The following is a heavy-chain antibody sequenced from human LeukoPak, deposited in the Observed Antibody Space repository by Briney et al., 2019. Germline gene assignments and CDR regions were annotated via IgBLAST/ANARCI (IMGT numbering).Heavy chain of an antibody. J-gene: IGHJ4*02. CDR1: GFTFSSYA. CDR3: AKDPRVTYYYDGSGYLFDY. Sequence: GGSLRLSCAASGFTFSSYAMSWVRQAPGKGLEWVSAISGSGGSTYYADSVKGRFPVSRDNSKNTLYLQMNSLRAEDTAVYYCAKDPRVTYYYDGSGYLFDYWGQGTLVTVSS. CDR2: ISGSGGST. V-gene: IGHV3-23*01. D-gene: IGHD3-22*01.